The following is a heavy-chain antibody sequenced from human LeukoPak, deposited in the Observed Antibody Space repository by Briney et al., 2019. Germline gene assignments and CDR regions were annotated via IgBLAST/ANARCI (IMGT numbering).Heavy chain of an antibody. Sequence: ASVKVSCKASGYTFTSYGISWVRQAPGQGLEWMGWISAYNGNTSYAQKLQGRVTMTTDTSTSTAYMELRSLRSDDTAVYYCARGSPSLQEREDSSCDYWGQGTLVTVSS. CDR1: GYTFTSYG. CDR2: ISAYNGNT. V-gene: IGHV1-18*01. D-gene: IGHD6-13*01. CDR3: ARGSPSLQEREDSSCDY. J-gene: IGHJ4*02.